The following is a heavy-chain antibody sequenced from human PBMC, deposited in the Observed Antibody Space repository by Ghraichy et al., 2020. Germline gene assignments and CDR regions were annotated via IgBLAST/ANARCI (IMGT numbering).Heavy chain of an antibody. D-gene: IGHD3-22*01. CDR3: ARERHYYDSSGLYSPNYYYGMDV. CDR1: GYTFTSYG. J-gene: IGHJ6*02. Sequence: VKVCCKASGYTFTSYGISWVRQAPGQGLEWMGWISAYNGNTNYAQKLQGRVTMTTDTSTSTAYMELRSLRSDDTAVYYCARERHYYDSSGLYSPNYYYGMDVWGQGTTVTVSS. V-gene: IGHV1-18*01. CDR2: ISAYNGNT.